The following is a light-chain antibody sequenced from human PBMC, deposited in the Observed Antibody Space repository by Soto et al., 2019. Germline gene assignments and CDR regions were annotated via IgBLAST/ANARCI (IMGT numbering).Light chain of an antibody. Sequence: EIVLTQSPGTLSLSPGERATLSCRASQSVSSNYLAWYQQKPGQAPRPLIYGASSRATGIPDRFSGSGAGTDFTLTISRRESEDVAVYYCQQYGSSPWTFGQGTKVEIK. CDR2: GAS. CDR1: QSVSSNY. V-gene: IGKV3-20*01. J-gene: IGKJ1*01. CDR3: QQYGSSPWT.